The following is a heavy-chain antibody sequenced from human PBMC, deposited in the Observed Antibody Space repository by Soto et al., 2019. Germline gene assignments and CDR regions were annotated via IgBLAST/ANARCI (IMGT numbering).Heavy chain of an antibody. Sequence: SVKVSCKASGYTFTSYDINWVRQATGQGLGWMGWMNPNSGNTGYAQKFQGRVTMTRNTSISTAYMELSSLRSEDTAVYYCARGPDYYDSRGYWSGYYYYGMDVWGQGNTVTVSS. CDR3: ARGPDYYDSRGYWSGYYYYGMDV. CDR2: MNPNSGNT. CDR1: GYTFTSYD. D-gene: IGHD3-22*01. V-gene: IGHV1-8*01. J-gene: IGHJ6*02.